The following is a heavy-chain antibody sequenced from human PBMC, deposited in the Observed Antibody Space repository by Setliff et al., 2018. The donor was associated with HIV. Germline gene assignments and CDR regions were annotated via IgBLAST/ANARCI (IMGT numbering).Heavy chain of an antibody. Sequence: ASVKVSCKASGYRFSSYGITWVRHAPGQGLEWMGWINVHNGDTEFAQRFQDRLTMTTDTSTTTAYMDLRSLRSDDTAVYYCARGLPADGYAFDLWGQGTMVTVSS. D-gene: IGHD6-13*01. CDR3: ARGLPADGYAFDL. J-gene: IGHJ3*01. CDR1: GYRFSSYG. CDR2: INVHNGDT. V-gene: IGHV1-18*01.